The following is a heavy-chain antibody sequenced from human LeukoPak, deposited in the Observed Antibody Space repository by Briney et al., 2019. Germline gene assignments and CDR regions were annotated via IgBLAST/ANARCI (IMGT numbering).Heavy chain of an antibody. CDR2: ISAYNGNT. J-gene: IGHJ4*02. CDR3: ARESVVEYYFDY. D-gene: IGHD2-15*01. CDR1: GYTFTSYG. V-gene: IGHV1-18*04. Sequence: ASVKVSCKASGYTFTSYGISWVRQAPGQGLEWTGWISAYNGNTNYAQKLQGTVTMTTDTSTSTAYMELRSLRSDDTAVYYCARESVVEYYFDYWGQGTLVTVSS.